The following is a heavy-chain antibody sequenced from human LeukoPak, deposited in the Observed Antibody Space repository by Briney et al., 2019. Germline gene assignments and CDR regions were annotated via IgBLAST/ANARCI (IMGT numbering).Heavy chain of an antibody. Sequence: SVKVSCKASGGTFSSYAISWVRQAPGQGLEWMGGIIPIFGTANYAQKFQGRVTITADESTSTAYMELSSLRSEDTAVYYCATLKRYYYDSSGYYPDYWGQGTLVTVSS. CDR3: ATLKRYYYDSSGYYPDY. D-gene: IGHD3-22*01. CDR2: IIPIFGTA. J-gene: IGHJ4*02. V-gene: IGHV1-69*13. CDR1: GGTFSSYA.